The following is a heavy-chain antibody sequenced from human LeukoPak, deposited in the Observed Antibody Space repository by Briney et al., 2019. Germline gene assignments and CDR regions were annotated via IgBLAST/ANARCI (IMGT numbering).Heavy chain of an antibody. CDR2: IYYSGST. J-gene: IGHJ4*02. D-gene: IGHD6-19*01. CDR1: GGSISSSSYY. Sequence: ASETLSLTCTVSGGSISSSSYYWGWIRQPPGKGLEWIGSIYYSGSTYYNPSLKSRVTISVDTSKNQFSLKLSSVTAADTAVYYCARHGSGIDYWGQGTLVTVSS. V-gene: IGHV4-39*01. CDR3: ARHGSGIDY.